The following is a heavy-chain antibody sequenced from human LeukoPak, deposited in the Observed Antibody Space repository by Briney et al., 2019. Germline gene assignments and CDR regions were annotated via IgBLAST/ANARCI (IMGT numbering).Heavy chain of an antibody. CDR3: AREVAVAAGGFDY. CDR2: INPNSGGT. D-gene: IGHD6-19*01. Sequence: GPVKVSCKASGYTFTGYYMHWVRQAPGQGLEWMGWINPNSGGTNYAQKFQGRVTMTRDTSMSTVYMELSSLRSEDTAVYYCAREVAVAAGGFDYWGQGTLVTVSS. CDR1: GYTFTGYY. V-gene: IGHV1-2*02. J-gene: IGHJ4*02.